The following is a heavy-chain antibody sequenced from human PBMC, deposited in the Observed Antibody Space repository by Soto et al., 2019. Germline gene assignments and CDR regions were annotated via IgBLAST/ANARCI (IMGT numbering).Heavy chain of an antibody. J-gene: IGHJ4*02. CDR3: AKDYSTVTTDPLSVVLFDY. V-gene: IGHV3-23*01. Sequence: GGSLRLSCAVSGVTFCSYAMSWVRQAPGKGLEWVSIITSDGRTYYADSVKGRFTISRDNSKNTVYLQMNSLRAEDTAVYYCAKDYSTVTTDPLSVVLFDYWGQGALVTVSS. CDR1: GVTFCSYA. CDR2: ITSDGRT. D-gene: IGHD4-17*01.